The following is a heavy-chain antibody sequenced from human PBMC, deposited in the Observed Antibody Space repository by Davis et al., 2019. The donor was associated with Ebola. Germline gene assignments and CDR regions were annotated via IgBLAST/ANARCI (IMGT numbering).Heavy chain of an antibody. CDR3: ASGTWIQLWYVDY. Sequence: PGGSLRLSCAASGFTFSSYGMHWVRQAPGKGLEWVAVIWYDGSNKYYADSVKGRFTISRDNSKNTLYLQMNSLRAEDTAVYYCASGTWIQLWYVDYWGQGTLVTVSS. D-gene: IGHD5-18*01. CDR1: GFTFSSYG. V-gene: IGHV3-33*01. J-gene: IGHJ4*02. CDR2: IWYDGSNK.